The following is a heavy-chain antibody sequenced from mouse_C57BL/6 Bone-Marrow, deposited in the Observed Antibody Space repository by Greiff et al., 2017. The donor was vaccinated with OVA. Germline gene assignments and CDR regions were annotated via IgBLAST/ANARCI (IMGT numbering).Heavy chain of an antibody. CDR2: IHPNSGST. J-gene: IGHJ2*01. D-gene: IGHD1-1*01. V-gene: IGHV1-64*01. Sequence: QVHVKQPGAELVKPGASVKLSCKASGYTFTSYWMHWVKQRPGQGLEWIGMIHPNSGSTNYNEKFKSKATLTVDKSSSTAYMQLSSLTSEDSAVYYCARWVVAFDYWGQGTTLTFSS. CDR1: GYTFTSYW. CDR3: ARWVVAFDY.